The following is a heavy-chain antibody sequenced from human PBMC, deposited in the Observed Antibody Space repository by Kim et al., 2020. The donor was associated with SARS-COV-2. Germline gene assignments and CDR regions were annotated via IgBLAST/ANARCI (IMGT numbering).Heavy chain of an antibody. D-gene: IGHD2-2*01. Sequence: GGSLRLSCAASGFTFSSYAMSWVRQAPGKGLEWVSAISGSGGSTYYADSVKGRFTISRDNSKNTLYLQMNSLRAEDTAVYYCAKFTAAKNHYYYGMDVWGQGTTVTVSS. V-gene: IGHV3-23*01. J-gene: IGHJ6*02. CDR2: ISGSGGST. CDR3: AKFTAAKNHYYYGMDV. CDR1: GFTFSSYA.